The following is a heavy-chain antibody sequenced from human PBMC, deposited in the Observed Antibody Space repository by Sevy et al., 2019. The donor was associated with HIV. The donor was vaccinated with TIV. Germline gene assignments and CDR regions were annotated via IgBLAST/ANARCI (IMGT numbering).Heavy chain of an antibody. D-gene: IGHD2-15*01. CDR2: ISYDGSNK. V-gene: IGHV3-30*04. Sequence: GESLKICCAASGFTFSSYAMHWVRQAPGKGLEWVAVISYDGSNKYYADSVKGRFTISRDNSKNTLYLEMNSLRTEDTAVYYCARDQGAVVIVAATLFEYWGQGTLVTVSS. CDR1: GFTFSSYA. J-gene: IGHJ4*02. CDR3: ARDQGAVVIVAATLFEY.